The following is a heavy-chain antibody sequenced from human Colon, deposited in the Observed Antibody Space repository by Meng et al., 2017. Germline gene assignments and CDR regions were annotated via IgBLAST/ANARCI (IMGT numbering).Heavy chain of an antibody. V-gene: IGHV4-31*11. J-gene: IGHJ5*02. D-gene: IGHD3-10*01. CDR2: VHDSGDT. Sequence: QLQLLESGPGLVKPYHTRSLPVVASGGSLSGDGYYWSLIRQLPGKGLEWIGYVHDSGDTYYKSSLKSRITISIDTSENQFSLKLKSVTAADTAVYYCARDPSNRGAFFDPWGQGTLVTVSS. CDR3: ARDPSNRGAFFDP. CDR1: GGSLSGDGYY.